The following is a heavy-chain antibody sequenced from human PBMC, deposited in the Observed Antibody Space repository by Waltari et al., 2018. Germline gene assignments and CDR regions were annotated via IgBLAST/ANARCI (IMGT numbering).Heavy chain of an antibody. CDR3: ATYVGDSNGTAALDV. V-gene: IGHV4-39*01. CDR2: ISSGAAT. Sequence: YGGGLRVPTGKGLEWTATISSGAATYLSPSLKSRLTISVDTFNNQFSLKLSSVTAAETPVYSCATYVGDSNGTAALDVWGPGTIVTVSS. J-gene: IGHJ3*01. D-gene: IGHD3-10*01. CDR1: Y.